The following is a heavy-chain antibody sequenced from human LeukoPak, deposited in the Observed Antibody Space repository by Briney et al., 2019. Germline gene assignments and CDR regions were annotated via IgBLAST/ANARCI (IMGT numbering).Heavy chain of an antibody. D-gene: IGHD3-22*01. J-gene: IGHJ4*02. CDR1: GGSTSSRGYY. CDR3: SMGSSGFGYFDY. Sequence: SQTLSLTCIVSGGSTSSRGYYWSWIRQHPGKGLEWIGYIYYSGSTYYNPSLKGRVTISVETSKNQFSLKLSSVTAADTAVYYCSMGSSGFGYFDYWGQGTLVTVSS. V-gene: IGHV4-31*03. CDR2: IYYSGST.